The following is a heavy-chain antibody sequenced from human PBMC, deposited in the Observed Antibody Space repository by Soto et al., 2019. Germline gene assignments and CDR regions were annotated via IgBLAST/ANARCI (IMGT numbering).Heavy chain of an antibody. Sequence: GXSVKVSCNASGGPFSSHAFNWVRQAPGHGLEWMGEIIPIFATTNYAQKFQGRVTITADESTTTAYMELSSLRSEDTAVYYCESPGATPLGYLEFCGQGTLVTVSS. CDR1: GGPFSSHA. CDR3: ESPGATPLGYLEF. V-gene: IGHV1-69*01. CDR2: IIPIFATT. J-gene: IGHJ1*01. D-gene: IGHD5-18*01.